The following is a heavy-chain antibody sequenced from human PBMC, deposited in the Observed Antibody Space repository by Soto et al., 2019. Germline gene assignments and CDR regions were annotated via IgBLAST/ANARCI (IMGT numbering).Heavy chain of an antibody. D-gene: IGHD1-20*01. CDR2: IIPIFGTA. CDR1: GGTFSTYA. CDR3: ARSERSNWTFDY. Sequence: VSCKASGGTFSTYAISWVRQAPGQGLEWMGGIIPIFGTANYAQKFQGRVTITADKSTSTAYMELSSLRSEDTAVYYCARSERSNWTFDYWGQGTLVTV. J-gene: IGHJ4*02. V-gene: IGHV1-69*06.